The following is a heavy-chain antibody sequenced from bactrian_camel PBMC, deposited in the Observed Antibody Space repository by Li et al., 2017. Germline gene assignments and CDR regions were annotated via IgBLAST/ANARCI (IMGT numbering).Heavy chain of an antibody. J-gene: IGHJ4*01. Sequence: DVQLVESGGESVQAGGSLTLSCAASGFQFSDYPMSWVRQAPGKDLEWIAQIAYDGWVSRYNDPAKGRFTISRDNAKNTLYLQMNSLKPEDTAMYYCTKDRSYGTRNWAQSTRGQGTQVTVS. V-gene: IGHV3S42*01. CDR3: TKDRSYGTRNWAQST. CDR1: GFQFSDYP. D-gene: IGHD3*01. CDR2: IAYDGWVS.